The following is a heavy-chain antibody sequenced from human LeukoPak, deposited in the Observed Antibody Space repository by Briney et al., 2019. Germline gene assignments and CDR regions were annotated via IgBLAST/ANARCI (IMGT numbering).Heavy chain of an antibody. D-gene: IGHD3-9*01. CDR3: ARMGYYDILTGYYKSWFDP. Sequence: PSETLSLTCTVSGYFISSGYYWGWIRPPPGKGLEWIGSIYHSGSTYYNPSLKSRVTVSVDTSKNQFSLKLSSVTAADTAVYYCARMGYYDILTGYYKSWFDPWGQGTLVTVSS. CDR2: IYHSGST. J-gene: IGHJ5*02. CDR1: GYFISSGYY. V-gene: IGHV4-38-2*02.